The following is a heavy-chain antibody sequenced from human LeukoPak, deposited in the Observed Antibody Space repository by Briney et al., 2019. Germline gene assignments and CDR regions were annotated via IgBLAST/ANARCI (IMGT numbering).Heavy chain of an antibody. CDR1: GNSISSGDNY. J-gene: IGHJ4*02. D-gene: IGHD6-19*01. Sequence: PSQTLSLTCTVSGNSISSGDNYWSWIRQPAGKGLEWIGRIYTSGSTNYNPSLKSRVTISGDTSKNQFSLKLSSVTAADTAVYYCANTGGAVAFFDYWGQGTLVTVSS. CDR2: IYTSGST. CDR3: ANTGGAVAFFDY. V-gene: IGHV4-61*02.